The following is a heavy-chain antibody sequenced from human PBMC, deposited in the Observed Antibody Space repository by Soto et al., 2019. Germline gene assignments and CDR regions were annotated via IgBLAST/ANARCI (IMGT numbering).Heavy chain of an antibody. V-gene: IGHV4-38-2*01. J-gene: IGHJ4*02. CDR1: AYSVSGGCY. CDR3: AHMITFGRILRALDEL. D-gene: IGHD3-16*01. Sequence: SDTLPLSSSVSAYSVSGGCYSGWSRQPPGKGLEWIGRIFHTGTTYYKPSVKSRVTMSVDTSKNHFSLKLTSVTAADTDIYYCAHMITFGRILRALDELWGQGILVTVSS. CDR2: IFHTGTT.